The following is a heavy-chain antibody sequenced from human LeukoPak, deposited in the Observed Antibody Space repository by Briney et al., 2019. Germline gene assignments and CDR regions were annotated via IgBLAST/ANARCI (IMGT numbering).Heavy chain of an antibody. D-gene: IGHD5-18*01. Sequence: ASVKVSCKASGYSFTSYYIHWVRQAPGQGLEWMGIINPTSGSTSYAQRFQGRVTMTRDTSTSTVYMELSSLRSEDTAVYYCARGYNYGDYWGQGTLVTVSS. CDR3: ARGYNYGDY. CDR2: INPTSGST. V-gene: IGHV1-46*01. CDR1: GYSFTSYY. J-gene: IGHJ4*02.